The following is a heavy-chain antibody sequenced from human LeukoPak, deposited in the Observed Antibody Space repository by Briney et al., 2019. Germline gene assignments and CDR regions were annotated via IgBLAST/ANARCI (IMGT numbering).Heavy chain of an antibody. CDR3: AGTLTYYDFWSGPHADYYYYMDV. J-gene: IGHJ6*03. CDR1: GGSISSGDYY. V-gene: IGHV4-30-4*08. D-gene: IGHD3-3*01. Sequence: SQTLSLTCTVSGGSISSGDYYWSWIRQPPGKGLEWIGYIYYSGSTYYNPSLKSRVTISVDTSKNQFSLRLSSVTAADTAVYYCAGTLTYYDFWSGPHADYYYYMDVWGKGTTVTVSS. CDR2: IYYSGST.